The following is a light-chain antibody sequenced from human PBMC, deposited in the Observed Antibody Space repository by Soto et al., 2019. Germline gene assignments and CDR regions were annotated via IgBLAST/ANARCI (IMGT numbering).Light chain of an antibody. V-gene: IGKV1-5*01. Sequence: DIQMTQSPSTLSASVGDRVTITCRASPSISSWLAWYQQKPGKAPKLLTYDAASLESGGPSRFSGSGSGADFTLTISNLQVEDFATYYCQQDYSTSGPFGQGTKVDIK. CDR3: QQDYSTSGP. CDR1: PSISSW. CDR2: DAA. J-gene: IGKJ1*01.